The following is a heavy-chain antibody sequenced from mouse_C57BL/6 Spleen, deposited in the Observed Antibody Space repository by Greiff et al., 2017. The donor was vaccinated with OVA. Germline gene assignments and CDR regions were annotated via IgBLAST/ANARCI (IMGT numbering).Heavy chain of an antibody. CDR1: GYTFTSYW. CDR3: ARRSNYADGYFDV. Sequence: QVQLQQPGAELVMPGASVKLSCKASGYTFTSYWMHWVKQRPGQGLEWIGEIDPSDSYTNYNQKFKGKSTLTVDKSSSTAYMQLSSLTSEDSAVYYCARRSNYADGYFDVWGTGTTVTVSS. CDR2: IDPSDSYT. V-gene: IGHV1-69*01. D-gene: IGHD2-5*01. J-gene: IGHJ1*03.